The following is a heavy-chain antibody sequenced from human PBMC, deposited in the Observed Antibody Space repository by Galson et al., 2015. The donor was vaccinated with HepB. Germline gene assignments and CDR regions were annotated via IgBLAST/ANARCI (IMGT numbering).Heavy chain of an antibody. CDR1: GFTFSDYY. J-gene: IGHJ4*02. V-gene: IGHV3-30*18. D-gene: IGHD4-17*01. CDR3: AKDRTVTYNPPLDY. Sequence: SLRLSCAAFGFTFSDYYMSWIRQAPGKGLEWVAVISYDGSNKYYADSVKGRFTISRDNSKNTLYLQMNSLRAEDTAVYYCAKDRTVTYNPPLDYWGQGTLGTVSS. CDR2: ISYDGSNK.